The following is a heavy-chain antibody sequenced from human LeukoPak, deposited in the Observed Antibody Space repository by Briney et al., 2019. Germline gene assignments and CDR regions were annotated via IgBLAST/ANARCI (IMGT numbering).Heavy chain of an antibody. CDR3: SRGDRSLQRNDALDI. CDR1: GFSIDTDA. J-gene: IGHJ3*02. Sequence: GGSLRLSCAASGFSIDTDAMNWVRQAPGKGLEWVSSISKSGRDIYYADSVRGRFTISRDNARDTMYLQMNSLRVEDTAVYYRSRGDRSLQRNDALDIWGQGTMVTVSS. CDR2: ISKSGRDI. V-gene: IGHV3-21*01. D-gene: IGHD4-11*01.